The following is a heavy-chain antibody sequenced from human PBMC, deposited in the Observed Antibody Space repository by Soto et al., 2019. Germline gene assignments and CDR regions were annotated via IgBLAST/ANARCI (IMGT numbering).Heavy chain of an antibody. J-gene: IGHJ6*02. D-gene: IGHD6-25*01. Sequence: GGSLRLSCAASGFTFSDSWMDWARQVPGRGPEWVANINQDGSGKNYVDSVKGRFTISRDNAKNSLYLQMNSLRAEDTAVYYCASLGRLGCGQGPTVTVSS. V-gene: IGHV3-7*01. CDR2: INQDGSGK. CDR1: GFTFSDSW. CDR3: ASLGRLG.